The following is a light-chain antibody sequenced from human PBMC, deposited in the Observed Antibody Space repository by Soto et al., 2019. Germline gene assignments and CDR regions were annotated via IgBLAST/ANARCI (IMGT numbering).Light chain of an antibody. Sequence: EIVLTQSPGTLSLSPGERATLSCRASQSVSSNYLAWYQQKPGQAPRLLISGASSRATGIPDRFSGSGSGTDITLTISRLEPEDFAVYYCQQYGSSLYTFGQGTKLEIK. CDR1: QSVSSNY. CDR3: QQYGSSLYT. J-gene: IGKJ2*01. V-gene: IGKV3-20*01. CDR2: GAS.